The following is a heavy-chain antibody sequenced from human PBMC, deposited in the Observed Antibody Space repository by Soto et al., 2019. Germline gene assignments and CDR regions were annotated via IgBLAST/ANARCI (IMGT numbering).Heavy chain of an antibody. Sequence: SVKVSFKAAGGTFSSDSFRWVLQSPGQGGEWMGRIFPFVGLANYSHKFQGRVTISADKSTRTAYMDLSSLKSEDTAVYYCANALMGLGESSPFDYWAQGRLVTVSS. CDR2: IFPFVGLA. V-gene: IGHV1-69*02. D-gene: IGHD3-16*02. J-gene: IGHJ4*02. CDR3: ANALMGLGESSPFDY. CDR1: GGTFSSDS.